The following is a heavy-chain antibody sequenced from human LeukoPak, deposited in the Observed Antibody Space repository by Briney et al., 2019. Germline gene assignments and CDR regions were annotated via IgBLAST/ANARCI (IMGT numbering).Heavy chain of an antibody. CDR2: IYSGGGT. CDR3: ARASFWFDYSGYYYDF. CDR1: GFTVSSNY. D-gene: IGHD2-15*01. J-gene: IGHJ4*02. V-gene: IGHV3-66*01. Sequence: GGSLRLSCAASGFTVSSNYMSWVRQAPGKGLEWVSVIYSGGGTYYADSVKGRFTISRDNSKNTVYLQMNSLRAEDTAVYYCARASFWFDYSGYYYDFWGQGTLVTVSS.